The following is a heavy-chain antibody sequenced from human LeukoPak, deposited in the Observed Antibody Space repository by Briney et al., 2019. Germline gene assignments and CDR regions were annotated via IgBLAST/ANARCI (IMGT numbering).Heavy chain of an antibody. V-gene: IGHV3-23*01. Sequence: PGGSLRLSCAASGFTFSSYAMNWVRQAPGKGLEWVSAISGSGSITYYADSVKGRFTISRDNSKNTLYLQMNSLRAEDTAVYYCAKGSSYYGSGSHFDYWGQGTLVAVSS. CDR1: GFTFSSYA. J-gene: IGHJ4*02. D-gene: IGHD3-10*01. CDR2: ISGSGSIT. CDR3: AKGSSYYGSGSHFDY.